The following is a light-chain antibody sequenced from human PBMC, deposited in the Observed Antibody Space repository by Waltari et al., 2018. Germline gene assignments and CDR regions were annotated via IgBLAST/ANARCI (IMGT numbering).Light chain of an antibody. Sequence: SSELTQDPAVAVALGQTVRITCQGDSLRTYYESWYQQTPGQAPGLVIYGKNNRPSGIPDRFSGSSSGNTASLTISGAQAEDEADYYCNSRDSSGNHVLFGGGTKLTVL. CDR2: GKN. J-gene: IGLJ2*01. CDR1: SLRTYY. CDR3: NSRDSSGNHVL. V-gene: IGLV3-19*01.